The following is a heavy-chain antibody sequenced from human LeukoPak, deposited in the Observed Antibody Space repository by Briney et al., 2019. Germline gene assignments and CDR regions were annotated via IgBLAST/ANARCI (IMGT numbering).Heavy chain of an antibody. Sequence: PGGSLRLSCAASGFTFSSYWMHWVRQAPGKGLVWVSRINSDGSSTNYADSVKGRFNISRDNAKNTLYLQMNSLRAEDTAVYYCARANLGGHGFDLWGRGTLVTVSS. CDR3: ARANLGGHGFDL. D-gene: IGHD2-15*01. CDR2: INSDGSST. J-gene: IGHJ2*01. CDR1: GFTFSSYW. V-gene: IGHV3-74*01.